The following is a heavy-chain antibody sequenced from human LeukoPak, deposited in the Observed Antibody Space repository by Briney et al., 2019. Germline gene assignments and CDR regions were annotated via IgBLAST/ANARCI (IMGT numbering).Heavy chain of an antibody. Sequence: SVKVSCKASGGTFSSYAISWVRQAPGQGLEWVGGIIPIFGTANYAQKFQGRVTITADESTSTAYMELSSLRSEDTAVYYCARVGYDYVWGSYRDYYFDYWGQGTLVTVSS. D-gene: IGHD3-16*02. J-gene: IGHJ4*02. CDR3: ARVGYDYVWGSYRDYYFDY. CDR1: GGTFSSYA. CDR2: IIPIFGTA. V-gene: IGHV1-69*13.